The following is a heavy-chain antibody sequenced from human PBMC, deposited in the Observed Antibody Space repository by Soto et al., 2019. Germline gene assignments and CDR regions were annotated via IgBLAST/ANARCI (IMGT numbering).Heavy chain of an antibody. CDR1: GFTFSSYD. Sequence: ESGGGMVQPGGSLRLSCVASGFTFSSYDMHWVRQAPGKGLEYVSSISSNGGTTYYGNSVKGRFTISRDNSKNTLYLHMGSLRAEDMAVYYCVRRVSGNYDYWGQGTLVTVSS. CDR2: ISSNGGTT. D-gene: IGHD1-7*01. CDR3: VRRVSGNYDY. J-gene: IGHJ4*02. V-gene: IGHV3-64*01.